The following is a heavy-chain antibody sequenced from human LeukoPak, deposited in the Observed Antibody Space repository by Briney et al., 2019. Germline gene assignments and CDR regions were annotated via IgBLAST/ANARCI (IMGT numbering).Heavy chain of an antibody. V-gene: IGHV3-23*01. J-gene: IGHJ4*02. D-gene: IGHD6-19*01. CDR1: GFTFSSYA. CDR2: IRGSGGST. CDR3: AKMTLYDFSGWPYYFDY. Sequence: GGSLRLSCAASGFTFSSYAMSWVRQAPGKGLEWGSAIRGSGGSTYYADSVKGRFTISRDNSKHTLYLQMNSLRAEVTAQYYCAKMTLYDFSGWPYYFDYWGQGTLVTVSS.